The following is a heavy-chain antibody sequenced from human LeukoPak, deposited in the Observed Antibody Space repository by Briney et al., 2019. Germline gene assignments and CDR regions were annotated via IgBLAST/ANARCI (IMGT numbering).Heavy chain of an antibody. CDR2: IYYTGIT. Sequence: PSQTLSLTCTVSGGSVSSYYWTWIRQPPGENIELIGPIYYTGITKYNSYLQCMITILVVTFWPTNTPKISSVTAAATAVHYTGSTKYNPSLQSRVTISVDTSKNQFSLKLSSVTAADTAVHYCARGLYNSGWSGGYFDYWGQGILVTVSS. V-gene: IGHV4-59*02. CDR1: GGSVSSYY. D-gene: IGHD1-1*01. J-gene: IGHJ4*02. CDR3: GSTKYNPSLQSRVTISVDTSKNQFSLKLSSVTAADTAVHYCARGLYNSGWSGGYFDY.